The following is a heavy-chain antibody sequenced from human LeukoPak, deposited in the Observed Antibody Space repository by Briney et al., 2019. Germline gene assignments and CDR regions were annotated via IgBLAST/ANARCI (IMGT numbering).Heavy chain of an antibody. CDR2: IYYSGST. V-gene: IGHV4-59*01. J-gene: IGHJ4*02. Sequence: SETLSLTCTVSGGSISSYYWSWIRQPPGKGLEWIGYIYYSGSTNYNPSLKSRVTISVDTSKNQFSLKLSSVTAADTAVYYCARKKGAVAFDYWGQGTLVTVSS. D-gene: IGHD6-19*01. CDR1: GGSISSYY. CDR3: ARKKGAVAFDY.